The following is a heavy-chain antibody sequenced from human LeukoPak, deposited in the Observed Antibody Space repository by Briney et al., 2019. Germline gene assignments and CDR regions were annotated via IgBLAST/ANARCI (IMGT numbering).Heavy chain of an antibody. CDR1: GFTFSNYW. CDR3: AKDRTAGGSCPYY. V-gene: IGHV3-7*01. Sequence: PGGSLRLSCAASGFTFSNYWMTWVRQAPGKGLEWVANIKQDGSEKYYVDSVKGRFTISRDNAKNTLYLQMNSLRAEDTAVYYCAKDRTAGGSCPYYWGQGTLVTVSS. CDR2: IKQDGSEK. J-gene: IGHJ4*02. D-gene: IGHD2-15*01.